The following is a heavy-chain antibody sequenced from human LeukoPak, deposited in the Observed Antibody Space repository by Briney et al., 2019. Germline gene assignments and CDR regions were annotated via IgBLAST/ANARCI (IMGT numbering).Heavy chain of an antibody. Sequence: GGSLRLSCAASGFTFSSYSMNWVRQAPGKGLEWVSSISSSSSYIYYADSVKGRFTISRDNAKNSLYLQMNSLRAEDTAVYYCARAYDFWSVQGGYWGQGTLVTVSS. CDR3: ARAYDFWSVQGGY. CDR2: ISSSSSYI. D-gene: IGHD3-3*01. CDR1: GFTFSSYS. V-gene: IGHV3-21*01. J-gene: IGHJ4*02.